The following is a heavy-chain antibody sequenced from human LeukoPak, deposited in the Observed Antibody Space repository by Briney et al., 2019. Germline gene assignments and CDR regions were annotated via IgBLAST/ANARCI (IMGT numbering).Heavy chain of an antibody. Sequence: ASVKVSCKASGYTFTSYGISWVRQAPGQGLEWMGWISAYNGNTNYAQKLQGRVTMTTDTSTSTAYMELRSLRSDDTAVYYCARLLGYCSSTSCYPYYYYGMDVWGQGTTVTVSS. V-gene: IGHV1-18*01. CDR3: ARLLGYCSSTSCYPYYYYGMDV. CDR2: ISAYNGNT. D-gene: IGHD2-2*01. J-gene: IGHJ6*02. CDR1: GYTFTSYG.